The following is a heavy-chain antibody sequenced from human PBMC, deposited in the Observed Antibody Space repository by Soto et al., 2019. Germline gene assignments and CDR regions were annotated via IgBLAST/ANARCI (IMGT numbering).Heavy chain of an antibody. D-gene: IGHD1-1*01. Sequence: ASVKVSCKSSDNTFTHYGINWVRQAPGQGLEWMGWISGYNGKTKYAQKFQDRVTMTADTSTRTAFMEVRSLTSDDTGVYFCAATGCNYFGLDVWGQGTTVTVSS. J-gene: IGHJ6*02. CDR3: AATGCNYFGLDV. CDR1: DNTFTHYG. V-gene: IGHV1-18*01. CDR2: ISGYNGKT.